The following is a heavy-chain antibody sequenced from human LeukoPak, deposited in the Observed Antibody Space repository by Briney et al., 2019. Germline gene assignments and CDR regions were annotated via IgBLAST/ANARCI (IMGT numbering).Heavy chain of an antibody. Sequence: GGSLRLSCAASGFTFSDYAMSWVRQAPGKGPEWISVISGSGDRTYSADSVKGRFTISRDISKNTLYLQMSSLRAEDTAVYHCASGYSVQHYFDYWGQGTLVTVSS. D-gene: IGHD2-21*01. V-gene: IGHV3-23*01. CDR2: ISGSGDRT. CDR1: GFTFSDYA. J-gene: IGHJ4*02. CDR3: ASGYSVQHYFDY.